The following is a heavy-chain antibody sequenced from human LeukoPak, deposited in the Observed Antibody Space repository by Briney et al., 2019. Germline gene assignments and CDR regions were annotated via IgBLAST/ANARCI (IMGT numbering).Heavy chain of an antibody. CDR3: ASPMVRGVKGAFDI. J-gene: IGHJ3*02. Sequence: SETLSLTCGVSGGSLSFYYWSWIRQSPGKGLEWIAEISQNGDSNYNMSLKSRVTISLDKSKNQFSLKLSSVTAADTAVYYCASPMVRGVKGAFDIWGQGTMVTVSS. D-gene: IGHD3-10*01. V-gene: IGHV4-34*01. CDR1: GGSLSFYY. CDR2: ISQNGDS.